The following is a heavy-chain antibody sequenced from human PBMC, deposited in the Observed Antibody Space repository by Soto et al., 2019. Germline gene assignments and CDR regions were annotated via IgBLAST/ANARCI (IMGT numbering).Heavy chain of an antibody. Sequence: QPGGSLRLSCAASGFTFDDYAMHWVRQAPGKGLEWVSGISWNSGSIGYADSVKGRFTISRDNTKNSLYLQMNSLRAEDTALYYCAKAGWLVRDAFDIWGQGTMVTVSS. CDR2: ISWNSGSI. J-gene: IGHJ3*02. V-gene: IGHV3-9*01. CDR1: GFTFDDYA. CDR3: AKAGWLVRDAFDI. D-gene: IGHD6-19*01.